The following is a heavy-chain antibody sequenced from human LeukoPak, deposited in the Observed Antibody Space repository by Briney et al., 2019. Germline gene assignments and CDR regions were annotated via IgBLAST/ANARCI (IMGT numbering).Heavy chain of an antibody. V-gene: IGHV3-20*04. CDR2: INWNGGST. J-gene: IGHJ4*02. CDR3: ARTYYYDSSGYLTYYFDY. Sequence: GGSLRLSCAASGFTFDDYGMSWVRQAPGKGLEWVSGINWNGGSTGYADSVKGRFTISRDNAKNSLCLQMNSLRAEDTALYYCARTYYYDSSGYLTYYFDYWGQGTLVTVSS. CDR1: GFTFDDYG. D-gene: IGHD3-22*01.